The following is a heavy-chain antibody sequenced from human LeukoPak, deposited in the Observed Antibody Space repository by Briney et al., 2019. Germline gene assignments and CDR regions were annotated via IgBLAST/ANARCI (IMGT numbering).Heavy chain of an antibody. V-gene: IGHV3-74*01. Sequence: GGSLRLSCAASGFTFSSYWMHWVRQAPGKGLVWVSRIKSDGSYTGYADSVKGRFTISRDDAKNALYLQMNRLRVEDTAVYYCARGIVGATVVDYWGQGTLVTVSS. CDR1: GFTFSSYW. CDR3: ARGIVGATVVDY. D-gene: IGHD1-26*01. CDR2: IKSDGSYT. J-gene: IGHJ4*03.